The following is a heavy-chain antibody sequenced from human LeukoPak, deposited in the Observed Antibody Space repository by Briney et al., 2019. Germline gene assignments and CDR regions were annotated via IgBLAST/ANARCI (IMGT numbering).Heavy chain of an antibody. CDR3: ARDFPSYYGMNV. CDR1: GFTFSSYE. CDR2: ISSSGSTI. Sequence: PGGSLRLSCAASGFTFSSYEMNWVRQAPGKGLEWVSYISSSGSTIYYADSVKGRFTISRDNAKNSLYLQMNSLRAEDTAVYYCARDFPSYYGMNVWGQGTMVTVSS. V-gene: IGHV3-48*03. J-gene: IGHJ6*02.